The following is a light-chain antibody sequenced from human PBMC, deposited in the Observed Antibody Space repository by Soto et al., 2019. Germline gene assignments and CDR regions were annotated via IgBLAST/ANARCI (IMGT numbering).Light chain of an antibody. Sequence: IVMTQSPATLSVSPGERATLSCRASQSVGGDLAWYQRKPGQAPRLLIYGASSRAPGIPARFSGSGSGTEFTLTIGSLQSEDFAVYYCQQYNSWPLTFGGGTKVDIK. CDR2: GAS. CDR1: QSVGGD. J-gene: IGKJ4*01. CDR3: QQYNSWPLT. V-gene: IGKV3-15*01.